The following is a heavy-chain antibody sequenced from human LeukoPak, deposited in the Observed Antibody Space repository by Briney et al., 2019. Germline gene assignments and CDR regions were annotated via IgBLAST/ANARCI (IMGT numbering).Heavy chain of an antibody. J-gene: IGHJ4*02. CDR3: ARWNPNFDWSHHTFDY. CDR1: GGSISSYY. CDR2: IYTSGST. Sequence: PSETLSLTCTVSGGSISSYYWSWIRQPAGKGLEWIGRIYTSGSTNYNPSLKSRVTISVDTSKSQFSLKLSSVTAADTAVYYCARWNPNFDWSHHTFDYWGQGTLVTVSS. D-gene: IGHD3-9*01. V-gene: IGHV4-4*07.